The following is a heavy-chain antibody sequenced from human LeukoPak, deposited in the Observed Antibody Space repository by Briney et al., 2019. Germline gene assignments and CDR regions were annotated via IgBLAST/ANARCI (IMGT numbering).Heavy chain of an antibody. V-gene: IGHV3-30-3*01. Sequence: PGGSLRLSCAASGFTFSSYAMHWVRQAPGKGLEWVAVISYDGSNKYYADSVKGRFTISRDNSKNTLYLQMNSLRAEDTAVYYCAKERGLGWLVADYWGQGTLVTVSS. CDR1: GFTFSSYA. D-gene: IGHD6-19*01. CDR3: AKERGLGWLVADY. CDR2: ISYDGSNK. J-gene: IGHJ4*02.